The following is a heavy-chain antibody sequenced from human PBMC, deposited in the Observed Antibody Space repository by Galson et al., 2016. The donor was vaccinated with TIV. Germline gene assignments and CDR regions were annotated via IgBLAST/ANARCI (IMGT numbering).Heavy chain of an antibody. V-gene: IGHV3-13*01. CDR1: GFTFSSYD. Sequence: SLRLSCAASGFTFSSYDMHWVRQVTGKGLEWVSGIGTIGDTFYPGSVKGRFTVSGENAKNSLYLQMNNVRAGDTAVYYCARGTFCGGDCSRRWYLDLWGRGILVTVSS. J-gene: IGHJ2*01. D-gene: IGHD2-21*02. CDR2: IGTIGDT. CDR3: ARGTFCGGDCSRRWYLDL.